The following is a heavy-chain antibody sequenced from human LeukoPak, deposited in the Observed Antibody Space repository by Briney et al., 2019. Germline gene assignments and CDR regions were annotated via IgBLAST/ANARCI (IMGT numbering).Heavy chain of an antibody. Sequence: GGSLRLSCAASGFNFRNYAVAWVRQAPGKGLEWVSGISAGATRTYYAASVRGRFTISRDNSQNTLYLHMNSLRAEDAAVYYCAKYAVREIFFGDYWGQGTLVAVSS. CDR1: GFNFRNYA. J-gene: IGHJ4*02. CDR2: ISAGATRT. V-gene: IGHV3-23*01. CDR3: AKYAVREIFFGDY. D-gene: IGHD3-3*01.